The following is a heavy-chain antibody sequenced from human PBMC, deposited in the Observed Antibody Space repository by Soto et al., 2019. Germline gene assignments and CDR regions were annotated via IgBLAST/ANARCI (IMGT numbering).Heavy chain of an antibody. J-gene: IGHJ5*02. CDR1: GDSVSSNSAA. V-gene: IGHV6-1*01. D-gene: IGHD6-6*01. CDR3: ARDVTGYSSSSVGNWFDP. CDR2: TYYRSKWYN. Sequence: PSQTLSLTCAISGDSVSSNSAAWNWIRQSPSRGLEWLGRTYYRSKWYNDYAVSVKSRITINPDTSKKQFSLQLNSVTPEDTAVYYCARDVTGYSSSSVGNWFDPWGQGTLVTVSS.